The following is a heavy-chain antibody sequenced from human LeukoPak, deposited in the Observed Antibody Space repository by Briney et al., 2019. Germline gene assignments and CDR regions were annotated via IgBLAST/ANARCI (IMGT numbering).Heavy chain of an antibody. J-gene: IGHJ6*03. D-gene: IGHD3-3*01. CDR2: INPNSGST. Sequence: ASVKVSCKASGYTFTGYYMQWVRQAPGRGLEWMGWINPNSGSTNYAQKLEGRATMTRDTSISTASMELSRLRSDDKAVYYCARAPRFSDFWSGYYGVYYYYYYMDVWGKGTTVSVSS. CDR1: GYTFTGYY. V-gene: IGHV1-2*02. CDR3: ARAPRFSDFWSGYYGVYYYYYYMDV.